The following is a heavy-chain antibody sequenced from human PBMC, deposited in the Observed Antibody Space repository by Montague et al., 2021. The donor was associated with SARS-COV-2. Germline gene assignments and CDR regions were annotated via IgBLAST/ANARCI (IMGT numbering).Heavy chain of an antibody. J-gene: IGHJ4*02. V-gene: IGHV6-1*01. CDR1: GDSVWSNTAA. D-gene: IGHD4-17*01. CDR2: TNYRSKWTS. Sequence: CAISGDSVWSNTAARNWIRQSPSGGLEWLGRTNYRSKWTSDYATSVEGRISIDPDTSKNQFFLHLRSVTPEGTGVYYCVRDTGSAQAGFDAWGQGTLVTVSS. CDR3: VRDTGSAQAGFDA.